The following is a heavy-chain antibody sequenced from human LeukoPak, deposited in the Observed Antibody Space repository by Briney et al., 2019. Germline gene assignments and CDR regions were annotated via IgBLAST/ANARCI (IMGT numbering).Heavy chain of an antibody. Sequence: GGSLRLSCEGSGFTFSAYNMNWVRQAPGKGLESISYISSSSATIFYADSVKGRFTISRDNDKNSLYLQMNSLRPEDTAVYLCARDRHVPGLYYYYMDVWGKGTTVTVSS. D-gene: IGHD6-6*01. V-gene: IGHV3-48*01. CDR2: ISSSSATI. CDR3: ARDRHVPGLYYYYMDV. J-gene: IGHJ6*03. CDR1: GFTFSAYN.